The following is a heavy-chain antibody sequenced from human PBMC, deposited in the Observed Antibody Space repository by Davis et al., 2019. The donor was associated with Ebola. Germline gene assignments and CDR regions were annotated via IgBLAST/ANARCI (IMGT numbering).Heavy chain of an antibody. CDR2: ISAYNGNT. CDR1: GYTFTSYG. J-gene: IGHJ6*03. D-gene: IGHD6-6*01. V-gene: IGHV1-18*04. Sequence: ASVKVSCKASGYTFTSYGISWVRQAPGQGLEWMGWISAYNGNTNYAQKLQGRVTMTTDTSTSTAYMELRSLRSDDTAVYYCARLLAARQRNYYYYMDVWGKGTTVTVSS. CDR3: ARLLAARQRNYYYYMDV.